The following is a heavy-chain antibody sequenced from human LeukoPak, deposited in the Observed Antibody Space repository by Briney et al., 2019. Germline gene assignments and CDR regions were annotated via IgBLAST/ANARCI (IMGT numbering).Heavy chain of an antibody. D-gene: IGHD3-3*01. CDR3: ARSTYDFWSGYYSDAFDI. V-gene: IGHV4-30-4*02. CDR1: GVSISSGDYY. Sequence: SETLSLTCTISGVSISSGDYYWSWIRQPPGKGLEWIGYIYYSGSTYYNPSLKSRVTISVDTSKNQFSLKLSSVTAADTAVYYCARSTYDFWSGYYSDAFDIWGQGTMVTVSS. CDR2: IYYSGST. J-gene: IGHJ3*02.